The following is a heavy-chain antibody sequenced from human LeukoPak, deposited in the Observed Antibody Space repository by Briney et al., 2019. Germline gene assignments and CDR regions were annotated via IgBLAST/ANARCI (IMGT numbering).Heavy chain of an antibody. CDR3: ARASGGGRRIDY. CDR2: INPSGGST. CDR1: GYTFTSYY. Sequence: ASVKVSCKASGYTFTSYYMHWARQAPGQGLEWMGIINPSGGSTSYAQKFQGRVTMTRDTSTSTVYMELSSLRSEDTAVYYCARASGGGRRIDYWGQGTLITVSS. V-gene: IGHV1-46*01. D-gene: IGHD2-15*01. J-gene: IGHJ4*02.